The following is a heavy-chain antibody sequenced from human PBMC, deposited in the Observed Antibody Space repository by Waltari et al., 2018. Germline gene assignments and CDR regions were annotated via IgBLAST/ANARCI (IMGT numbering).Heavy chain of an antibody. CDR3: ARAYYYDSSGYYELDYFDY. D-gene: IGHD3-22*01. J-gene: IGHJ4*02. CDR1: GGSFSDYS. Sequence: QVQLQQWGAGLLKPSETLSLTCDVYGGSFSDYSWSWIRQPPGKGLEWIGEINHSGSTNYNPSLKSRVTISVDTSKNQFSLKLNSVTAADTAVYYCARAYYYDSSGYYELDYFDYWGQGTLVTVSS. CDR2: INHSGST. V-gene: IGHV4-34*02.